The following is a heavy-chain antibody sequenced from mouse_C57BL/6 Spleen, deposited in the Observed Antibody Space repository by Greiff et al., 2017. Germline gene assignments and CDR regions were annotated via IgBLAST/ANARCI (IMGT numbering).Heavy chain of an antibody. Sequence: EVMLVESGGGLVKPGGSLKLSCAASGFTFSDYGMHWVRQAPEQGLEWVAYISSGSSTIYYADTVKGRFTISRDNAKNTLFLQMTSLRSEDTAMYYCARPHDGSSPYYAMDYWGQGTSVTVSS. CDR1: GFTFSDYG. D-gene: IGHD1-1*01. CDR3: ARPHDGSSPYYAMDY. J-gene: IGHJ4*01. V-gene: IGHV5-17*01. CDR2: ISSGSSTI.